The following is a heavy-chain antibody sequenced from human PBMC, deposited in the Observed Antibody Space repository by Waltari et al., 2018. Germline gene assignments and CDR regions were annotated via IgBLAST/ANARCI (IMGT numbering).Heavy chain of an antibody. CDR1: GFTFSSYW. J-gene: IGHJ2*01. D-gene: IGHD3-10*01. CDR3: ARVLLWFGEWYFDL. V-gene: IGHV3-7*01. CDR2: IKQVGSEK. Sequence: EVQLVESGGGLVQPGGSLRLSCAASGFTFSSYWMSWVRQAPGKGLGGVAKIKQVGSEKYYVDSVKGRFTISRDNAKNSLYLQMNSLRAEDTAVYYCARVLLWFGEWYFDLWGRGTLVTVSS.